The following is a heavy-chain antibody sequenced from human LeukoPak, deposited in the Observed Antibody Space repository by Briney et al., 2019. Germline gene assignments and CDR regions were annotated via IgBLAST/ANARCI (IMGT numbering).Heavy chain of an antibody. Sequence: PGRSLRLSCATSGFTLSSYGMHWVRQAPGKGLEWVSGISWNSGSIGYADSVKGRFTISRDNAKNSLYLQMNSLRAEDTALYYCAKDLGGEDYWGQGTLVTVSS. J-gene: IGHJ4*02. D-gene: IGHD2-15*01. CDR2: ISWNSGSI. V-gene: IGHV3-9*01. CDR3: AKDLGGEDY. CDR1: GFTLSSYG.